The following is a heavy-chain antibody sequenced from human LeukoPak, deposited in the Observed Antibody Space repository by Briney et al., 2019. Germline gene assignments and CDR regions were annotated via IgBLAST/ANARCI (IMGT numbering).Heavy chain of an antibody. D-gene: IGHD2-2*01. CDR2: IIPIFGTA. CDR1: GGTFSSYA. CDR3: ARLSPNRYCSSTSCRNWFDP. J-gene: IGHJ5*02. V-gene: IGHV1-69*05. Sequence: SVKVSCKASGGTFSSYAISWVRQAPGQGLEWMGGIIPIFGTANYAQKFQGRVTMTTDTSTSTAYMELRSLRSDDTAVYYCARLSPNRYCSSTSCRNWFDPWGQGTLVTVSS.